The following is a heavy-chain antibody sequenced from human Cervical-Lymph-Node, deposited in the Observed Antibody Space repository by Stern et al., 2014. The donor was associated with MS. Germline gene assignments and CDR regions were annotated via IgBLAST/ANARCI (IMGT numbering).Heavy chain of an antibody. CDR3: ARERLGDFSDYHFDH. J-gene: IGHJ4*02. D-gene: IGHD4-11*01. CDR1: GYTFGTYGTTYG. CDR2: ISPYNGNT. Sequence: LQLVESGAEVKKPGASVKVSCKASGYTFGTYGTTYGLSWMRQAPGQGLERLGWISPYNGNTDIVPQLQDRVTLTTDTSTNTAYLELRSLRSDDTAVYYCARERLGDFSDYHFDHWGQGTLVTVSS. V-gene: IGHV1-18*01.